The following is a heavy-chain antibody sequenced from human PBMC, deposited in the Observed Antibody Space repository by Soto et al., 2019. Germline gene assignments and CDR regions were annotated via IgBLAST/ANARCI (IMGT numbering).Heavy chain of an antibody. CDR1: GDSIRSYY. Sequence: SETLSLTCTVSGDSIRSYYWNWIRQPPGKGLEWIGYIYYTGSTDYNPSLKSRVTMSLDTSKSQFSLKLSSVTAADTAVYYCARRPAAGPFDYWGQGTLVTVSS. V-gene: IGHV4-59*08. CDR2: IYYTGST. D-gene: IGHD6-13*01. J-gene: IGHJ4*02. CDR3: ARRPAAGPFDY.